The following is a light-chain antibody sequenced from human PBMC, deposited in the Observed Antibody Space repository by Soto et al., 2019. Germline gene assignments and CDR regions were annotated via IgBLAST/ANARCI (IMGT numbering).Light chain of an antibody. CDR1: QSVSSNY. CDR2: GAS. CDR3: QHYNSYSEA. Sequence: EIVLTQSPGTVSLSPGERATLSCRASQSVSSNYLAWYQQKPGQAPRLLIYGASSRATGIPDRFSGSGSGTDFTLTISRLEADDFATYYCQHYNSYSEAFGQGTKVELK. J-gene: IGKJ1*01. V-gene: IGKV3-20*01.